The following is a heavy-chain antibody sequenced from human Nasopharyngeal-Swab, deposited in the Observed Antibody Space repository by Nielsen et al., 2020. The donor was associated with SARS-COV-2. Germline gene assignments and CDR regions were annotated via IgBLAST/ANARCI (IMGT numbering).Heavy chain of an antibody. V-gene: IGHV6-1*01. J-gene: IGHJ6*03. D-gene: IGHD4-17*01. CDR2: TYYRSKWYT. CDR3: ARDYRTVTTEGVYYYYYMDA. Sequence: WIRQSPSRGLEWLGRTYYRSKWYTDYAISVKSRITLNRDTSKNQFSLKLSSVTAADTAVYYCARDYRTVTTEGVYYYYYMDAWDKGTTVTVSS.